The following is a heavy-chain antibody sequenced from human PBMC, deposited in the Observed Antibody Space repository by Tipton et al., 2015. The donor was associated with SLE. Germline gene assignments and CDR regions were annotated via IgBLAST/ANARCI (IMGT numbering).Heavy chain of an antibody. CDR2: INHSGST. J-gene: IGHJ5*02. V-gene: IGHV4-34*03. Sequence: TLSLTCAVYGGSFSGYYWSWIRQPPGKGLEWIGEINHSGSTYYNPSLKSRVTISVDTSKNQFSLKLSSVTAADTAVYYCAGITMVQGVTPWGQGTLVTVSS. CDR3: AGITMVQGVTP. D-gene: IGHD3-10*01. CDR1: GGSFSGYY.